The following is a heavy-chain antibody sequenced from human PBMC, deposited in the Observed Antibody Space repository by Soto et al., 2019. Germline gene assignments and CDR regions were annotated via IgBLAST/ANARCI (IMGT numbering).Heavy chain of an antibody. J-gene: IGHJ4*02. CDR2: IYPSDSDT. Sequence: GESLKISCKGSGYNFAGYWIAWVRQMPGKGLELMGIIYPSDSDTRYSPSFQGQVTISANKSIRSAYLQWSSLRASDTAMYYCGGGGVSTRTFDYRGQGTPVTVSS. D-gene: IGHD3-3*01. CDR1: GYNFAGYW. V-gene: IGHV5-51*01. CDR3: GGGGVSTRTFDY.